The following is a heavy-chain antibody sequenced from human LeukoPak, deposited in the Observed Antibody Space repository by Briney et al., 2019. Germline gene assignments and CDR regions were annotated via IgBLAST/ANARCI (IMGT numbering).Heavy chain of an antibody. D-gene: IGHD3-22*01. V-gene: IGHV3-23*01. CDR1: GFTFSSYA. CDR3: AKDYYYDSSGYNKADYFDY. CDR2: ISGSGGST. Sequence: PGGSLRLSCAASGFTFSSYAMSWVRQAPGKGLEWVSAISGSGGSTYYAGSVKGRFTISRDNSKNTLYLQMNSLRAEDTAVYYCAKDYYYDSSGYNKADYFDYWGQGTLVTVSS. J-gene: IGHJ4*02.